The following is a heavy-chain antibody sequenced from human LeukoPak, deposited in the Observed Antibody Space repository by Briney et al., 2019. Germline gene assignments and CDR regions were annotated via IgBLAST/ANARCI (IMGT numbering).Heavy chain of an antibody. CDR3: AKAEGSSSWFDY. V-gene: IGHV3-30*02. J-gene: IGHJ4*02. Sequence: PGGSLRLSCAASGFTFSSYGMHWVRQAPGKGLEWVAFIRYDGSNKYYADSVKGRFTISRDNSKNTLYLQMNSLRAEDTAVYYCAKAEGSSSWFDYWGQGTLVTVSS. D-gene: IGHD6-13*01. CDR1: GFTFSSYG. CDR2: IRYDGSNK.